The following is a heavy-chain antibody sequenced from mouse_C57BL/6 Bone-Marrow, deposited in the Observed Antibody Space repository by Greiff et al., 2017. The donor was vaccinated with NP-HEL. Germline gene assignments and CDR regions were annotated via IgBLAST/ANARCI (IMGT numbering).Heavy chain of an antibody. CDR1: GFNITDYY. D-gene: IGHD2-1*01. CDR2: IDPEDGDT. V-gene: IGHV14-2*01. Sequence: EVQLQQSGAELVKPGASVKLSCTASGFNITDYYMHWVKQRTEQGLEWIGRIDPEDGDTKYAPKFQGKATITADTSSNTAYLQLSSLTSEDTAVDYCARSGDYGIYGFAYWGQGTLVTVSA. CDR3: ARSGDYGIYGFAY. J-gene: IGHJ3*01.